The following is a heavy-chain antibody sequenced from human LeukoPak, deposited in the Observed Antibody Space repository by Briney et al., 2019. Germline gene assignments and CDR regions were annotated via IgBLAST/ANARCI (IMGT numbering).Heavy chain of an antibody. V-gene: IGHV3-49*04. CDR3: TRVEAMVVAFDY. Sequence: GGSLRLSCTASGFTFGDYAMSWVRQAPGKGLEWVGFIRSKAYGGTTEYAASVKGRFTISRDDSKSIAYLQMNSLKTEDTAVYYCTRVEAMVVAFDYWGQGTLATVSS. CDR2: IRSKAYGGTT. D-gene: IGHD2-15*01. CDR1: GFTFGDYA. J-gene: IGHJ4*02.